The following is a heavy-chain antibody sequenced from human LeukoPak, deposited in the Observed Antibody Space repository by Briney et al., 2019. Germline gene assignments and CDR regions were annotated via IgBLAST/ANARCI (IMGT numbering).Heavy chain of an antibody. V-gene: IGHV3-30*02. Sequence: PGGSLRLSCAASGFTFSSYGMHWVRQAPGKGLEWVAFIRYDGSNKYYADSVKGRFTISRDNSKNTLYLQMDSLRAEDTAVYYCANGDFRLGELYASLSAFDIWGQGTMVTVPS. J-gene: IGHJ3*02. CDR3: ANGDFRLGELYASLSAFDI. CDR2: IRYDGSNK. CDR1: GFTFSSYG. D-gene: IGHD3-16*01.